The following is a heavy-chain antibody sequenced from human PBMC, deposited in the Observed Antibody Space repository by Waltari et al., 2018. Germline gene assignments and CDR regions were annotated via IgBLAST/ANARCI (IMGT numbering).Heavy chain of an antibody. D-gene: IGHD3-10*01. Sequence: EVQLLESGGGLVQPGGSLRLSCAASGFTFRSYAMSGVRQAPGKGVDWVSDISGSGGRTYYADPVNGRFTISRDNAKNTLYLQMNSLRAEDTAVYYCAKDNLVRGGYDYWGQGTLVTVSS. V-gene: IGHV3-23*01. CDR3: AKDNLVRGGYDY. J-gene: IGHJ4*02. CDR2: ISGSGGRT. CDR1: GFTFRSYA.